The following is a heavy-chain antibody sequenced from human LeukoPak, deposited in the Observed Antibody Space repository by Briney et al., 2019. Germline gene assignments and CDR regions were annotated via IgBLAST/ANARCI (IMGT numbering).Heavy chain of an antibody. D-gene: IGHD6-19*01. CDR3: ARALQYSSGRSHAFDV. Sequence: GGSLRLSCTASGFSFMNAWMIWVRQAPGKGLEWVGRIRNKVNSYTTEYAASVKGRFTISRDDSKNSLYLQMNSLKTADTAVYFCARALQYSSGRSHAFDVWGQGTMVTVSS. J-gene: IGHJ3*01. CDR2: IRNKVNSYTT. V-gene: IGHV3-72*01. CDR1: GFSFMNAW.